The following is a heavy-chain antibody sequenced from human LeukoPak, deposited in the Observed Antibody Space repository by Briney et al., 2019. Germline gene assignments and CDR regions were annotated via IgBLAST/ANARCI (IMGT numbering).Heavy chain of an antibody. CDR2: IIPIFGTA. CDR3: ARVQYCSSTSCYRGAFDI. D-gene: IGHD2-2*02. CDR1: GGTFSSYA. V-gene: IGHV1-69*13. J-gene: IGHJ3*02. Sequence: ASVKVSCKASGGTFSSYAISWVRQAPGQGLEWMGGIIPIFGTANYAQKFQGRVTITADESTSTAYMELSSLRSEDTAVYYCARVQYCSSTSCYRGAFDIWGQGTMVTVSS.